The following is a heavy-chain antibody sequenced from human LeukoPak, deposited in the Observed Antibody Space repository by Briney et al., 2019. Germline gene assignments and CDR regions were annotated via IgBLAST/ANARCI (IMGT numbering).Heavy chain of an antibody. CDR3: ARLNSAANFLDC. CDR2: IIPNSGGT. J-gene: IGHJ4*02. CDR1: GYTFTDYY. Sequence: ASVKVSCKASGYTFTDYYMHWVRHAPGQGLEWMGWIIPNSGGTNYAQKFQGRVTMARDTSISTAYMELSRLRSDDTAVYYCARLNSAANFLDCWGQGTLVTVSS. D-gene: IGHD2-15*01. V-gene: IGHV1-2*02.